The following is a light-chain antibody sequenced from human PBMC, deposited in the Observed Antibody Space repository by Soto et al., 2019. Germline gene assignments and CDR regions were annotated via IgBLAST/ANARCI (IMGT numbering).Light chain of an antibody. CDR2: DAS. Sequence: EIVMTQSPATLSVSPGETATLSCRASQSVNSNVAWYQQKPGQAPRLLISDASTRAAGLPARFSGSGSGTEFTLTISSLQSVDFAVYFCQQSNNWPKSFGQGTKVVIK. CDR3: QQSNNWPKS. CDR1: QSVNSN. V-gene: IGKV3-15*01. J-gene: IGKJ1*01.